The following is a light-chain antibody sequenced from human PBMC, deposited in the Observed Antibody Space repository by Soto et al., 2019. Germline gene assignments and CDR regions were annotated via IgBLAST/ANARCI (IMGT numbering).Light chain of an antibody. J-gene: IGKJ5*01. CDR2: AAS. V-gene: IGKV1-39*01. CDR3: QQSYSTPPIT. CDR1: QSISSY. Sequence: DIQMTQSPSSLSASVGDRVTITCRASQSISSYLNWYQQKPGKAPKLLIYAASSLQSGVPSRFSGSGSGTDFTLTISSLQPDDFSSYYCQQSYSTPPITCGQEPRLEI.